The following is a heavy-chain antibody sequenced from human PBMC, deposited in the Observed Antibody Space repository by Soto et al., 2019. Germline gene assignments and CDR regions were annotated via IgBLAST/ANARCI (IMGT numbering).Heavy chain of an antibody. D-gene: IGHD1-26*01. CDR2: ISYDGSYQ. J-gene: IGHJ4*02. Sequence: GGSLRPSCAASGLTFKSCGTHWFRQAPGKGLERVAVISYDGSYQYYSDSVKGRFTISRDNSKNTLNVEMNSLRVEDSAMYYCAQDGRSGSVTRPDHWGQGTLVTVSS. CDR3: AQDGRSGSVTRPDH. V-gene: IGHV3-30*18. CDR1: GLTFKSCG.